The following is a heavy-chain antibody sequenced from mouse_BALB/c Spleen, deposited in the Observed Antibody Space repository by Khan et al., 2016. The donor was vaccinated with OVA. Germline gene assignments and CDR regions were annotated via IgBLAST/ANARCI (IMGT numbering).Heavy chain of an antibody. CDR3: ARWGGNSRFAY. V-gene: IGHV1S137*01. CDR2: ISTYYGDA. Sequence: QVQLKQSGAELVRPGVSVKISCKGSGYTFTDFAMHWVKQSHAKSLEWLGVISTYYGDADFNQTFKGKATMTVDKSSSTAYMELARLKSEDSALYCGARWGGNSRFAYWGQGTLVTVSA. J-gene: IGHJ3*01. D-gene: IGHD2-1*01. CDR1: GYTFTDFA.